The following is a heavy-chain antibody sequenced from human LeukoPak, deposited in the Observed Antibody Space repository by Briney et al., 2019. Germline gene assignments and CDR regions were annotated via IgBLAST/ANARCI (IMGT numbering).Heavy chain of an antibody. Sequence: SETLSLTCAVYGAALSEYYWSWIRQSPGKGLEWIGEVAHKGPTVYSPTLNRKYNPSFKSQVTMSVDPSKNQFSLKLTSVTVADTATYYCVRQGTNSGYYLLDYWGQGHLVIVSS. V-gene: IGHV4-34*01. CDR1: GAALSEYY. D-gene: IGHD3-22*01. CDR2: VAHKGPTVYSPTLNR. J-gene: IGHJ4*02. CDR3: VRQGTNSGYYLLDY.